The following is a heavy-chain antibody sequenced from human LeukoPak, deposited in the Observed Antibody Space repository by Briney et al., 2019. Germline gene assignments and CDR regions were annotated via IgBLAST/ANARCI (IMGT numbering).Heavy chain of an antibody. CDR3: AGTYYYDSSGYYYVDY. CDR2: IYYSGST. D-gene: IGHD3-22*01. Sequence: SETLSLTCTVSGGSISSYYWSWIRQPPGKGLEWIGYIYYSGSTNYNPSLKSRVTISVDTSKNQFSLKLSSVTAADTAVYYGAGTYYYDSSGYYYVDYWGQGTLVTVSS. V-gene: IGHV4-59*01. CDR1: GGSISSYY. J-gene: IGHJ4*02.